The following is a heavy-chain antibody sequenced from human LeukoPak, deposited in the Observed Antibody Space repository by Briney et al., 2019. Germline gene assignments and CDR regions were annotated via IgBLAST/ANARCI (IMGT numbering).Heavy chain of an antibody. D-gene: IGHD6-13*01. CDR1: GGSISSGGYS. V-gene: IGHV4-30-4*07. Sequence: SETLSLTCAVSGGSISSGGYSWSWIRQPPGKGLERIGYIYYSESTQYNPSLKSRVAISLDTSKNQFSLKLSSVTAADTAVYYCARSKAGNFDYWGQGTLVTVSS. CDR3: ARSKAGNFDY. CDR2: IYYSEST. J-gene: IGHJ4*02.